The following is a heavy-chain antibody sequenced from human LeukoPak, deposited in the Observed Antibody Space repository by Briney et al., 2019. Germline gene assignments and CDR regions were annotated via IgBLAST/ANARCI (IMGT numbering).Heavy chain of an antibody. CDR1: GGTFSSYA. CDR2: IIPIFGTA. D-gene: IGHD5-18*01. Sequence: GASVKVSCKASGGTFSSYAISWVRQAPGQGLEWMGGIIPIFGTANYAQKFQGRVTITADKSTSTAYMELSSLRSEDTAVYYCARSGDTANYYYYYYMDVWGKGTTVTVSS. V-gene: IGHV1-69*06. CDR3: ARSGDTANYYYYYYMDV. J-gene: IGHJ6*03.